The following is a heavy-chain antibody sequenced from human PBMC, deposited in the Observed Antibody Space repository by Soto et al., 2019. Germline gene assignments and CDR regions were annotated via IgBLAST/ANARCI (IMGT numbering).Heavy chain of an antibody. CDR2: IIPILGIA. D-gene: IGHD4-17*01. CDR1: GGTFSSYT. Sequence: SVKVSCKASGGTFSSYTISWVRQAPGQGLEWMGRIIPILGIANYAQKFQGRVTITADKSTSTAYMELSSLRSEDTAVYYCARSPDYGDYYYYYMDVWGKGTXVTVSS. J-gene: IGHJ6*03. V-gene: IGHV1-69*02. CDR3: ARSPDYGDYYYYYMDV.